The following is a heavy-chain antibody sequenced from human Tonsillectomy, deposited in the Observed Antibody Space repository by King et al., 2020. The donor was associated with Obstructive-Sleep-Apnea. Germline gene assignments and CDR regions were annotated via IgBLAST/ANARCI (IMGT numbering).Heavy chain of an antibody. CDR2: IYYTGST. Sequence: HVQLQESGPGLVKPSQTLSLTCTVSGGSITSGGNSWSWIRQPPGKGLEWIGHIYYTGSTYYNPSLESRVTMSVDTSKNRFSLWLRSATDADTAIYYWAGVWGPKTVPRGYGMDVGGQGTPVPVPS. V-gene: IGHV4-30-4*07. D-gene: IGHD3-10*01. CDR3: AGVWGPKTVPRGYGMDV. J-gene: IGHJ6*02. CDR1: GGSITSGGNS.